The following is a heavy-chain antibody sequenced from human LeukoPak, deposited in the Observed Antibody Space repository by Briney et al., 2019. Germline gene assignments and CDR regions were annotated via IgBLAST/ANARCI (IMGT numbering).Heavy chain of an antibody. J-gene: IGHJ4*02. CDR1: GGSFSGYY. V-gene: IGHV4-34*01. Sequence: PSETLSLTCAVYGGSFSGYYWSWIRQPPGKGLEWIGEINHSGSTNYNPSLKSRVTISVDTSKNQFSLKLSSVTAADTAVYYCARHRDYWGQGTLVTVSS. CDR2: INHSGST. CDR3: ARHRDY.